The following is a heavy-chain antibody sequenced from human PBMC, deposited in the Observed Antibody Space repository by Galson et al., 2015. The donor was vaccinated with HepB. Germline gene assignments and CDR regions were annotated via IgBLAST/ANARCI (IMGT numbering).Heavy chain of an antibody. CDR3: ATVLFGSGAYMTFEI. Sequence: SLRLSCAASGFTFSRHTMSWLRQTPGQGLQWVSYISTNGATIHYADSVKGRFTVARDNAKNTMFPQMNSLRAEDTAVYYCATVLFGSGAYMTFEIWGQGTRVTVSS. V-gene: IGHV3-48*04. D-gene: IGHD2-15*01. CDR1: GFTFSRHT. J-gene: IGHJ3*02. CDR2: ISTNGATI.